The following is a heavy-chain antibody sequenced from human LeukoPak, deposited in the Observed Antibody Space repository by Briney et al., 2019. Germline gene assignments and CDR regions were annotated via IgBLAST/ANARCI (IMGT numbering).Heavy chain of an antibody. CDR3: ARRMTTVTE. Sequence: SETLSLTCAVYGGSFSGYYWSWIRQPPGKGLEWVGEINHSGSTNYNPSLKSRITVSVDTSKNQFSLKLSSVTAADTAVYFRARRMTTVTEWGQGTLVTVSS. V-gene: IGHV4-34*01. CDR2: INHSGST. J-gene: IGHJ4*02. D-gene: IGHD4-17*01. CDR1: GGSFSGYY.